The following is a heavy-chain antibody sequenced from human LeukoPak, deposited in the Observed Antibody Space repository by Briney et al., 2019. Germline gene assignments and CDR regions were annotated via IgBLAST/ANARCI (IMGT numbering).Heavy chain of an antibody. CDR2: ISSSGSTI. V-gene: IGHV3-11*01. CDR1: GFTFSDYY. D-gene: IGHD5-24*01. Sequence: GGSLRLSCAASGFTFSDYYMSWIRQAPGKGLEWVSYISSSGSTIYYADSVKGRFTISRDNAKNSLYQQINSLRAEDTAVYYCARDPGWLQLRYYMDVWGKGTTVTVSS. J-gene: IGHJ6*03. CDR3: ARDPGWLQLRYYMDV.